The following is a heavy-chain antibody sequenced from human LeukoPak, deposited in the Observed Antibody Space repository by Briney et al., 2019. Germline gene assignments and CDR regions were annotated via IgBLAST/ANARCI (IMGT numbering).Heavy chain of an antibody. CDR2: ISSSSSYI. D-gene: IGHD3-10*01. Sequence: GGSLRLSCAASGFTFSSYAMSWVRQAPGKGLEWVSSISSSSSYIYYVDSVKGRFTISRDNAKNSLYLQMNSLRAEDTAVYYCAREPSPYGSGSYYIISGTGFDYWGQGTLVTVSS. J-gene: IGHJ4*02. CDR3: AREPSPYGSGSYYIISGTGFDY. V-gene: IGHV3-21*01. CDR1: GFTFSSYA.